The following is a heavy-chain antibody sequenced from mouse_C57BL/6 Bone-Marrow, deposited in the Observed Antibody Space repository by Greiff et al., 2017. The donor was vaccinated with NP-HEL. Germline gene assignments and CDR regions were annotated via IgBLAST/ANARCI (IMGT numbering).Heavy chain of an antibody. CDR2: ISSGSSTI. CDR1: GFNFSDYG. J-gene: IGHJ2*01. CDR3: ATPYFDY. V-gene: IGHV5-17*01. Sequence: EVKLVESGGGLVKPGGSLKLSCAASGFNFSDYGMHWVRQAPEKGLEWVAYISSGSSTIYYADTVKGRFTISRDNAKNTLFLQMTSLRSEDTAMYYCATPYFDYWGQGTTLTVSS.